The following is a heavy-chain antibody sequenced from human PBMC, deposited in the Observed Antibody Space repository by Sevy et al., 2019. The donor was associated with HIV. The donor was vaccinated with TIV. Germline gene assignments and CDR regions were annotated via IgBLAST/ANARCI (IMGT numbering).Heavy chain of an antibody. Sequence: ASVKVSCKASGYTFTSYGISWVRQAPGQGLEWMGWINAYNGNTNYAQKLQGRVTMTTDTSTSTAYMELRSLRSDDTAVYYCARGGAYDSSGYYYGYWGQGTLVTVSS. V-gene: IGHV1-18*04. CDR1: GYTFTSYG. D-gene: IGHD3-22*01. J-gene: IGHJ4*02. CDR2: INAYNGNT. CDR3: ARGGAYDSSGYYYGY.